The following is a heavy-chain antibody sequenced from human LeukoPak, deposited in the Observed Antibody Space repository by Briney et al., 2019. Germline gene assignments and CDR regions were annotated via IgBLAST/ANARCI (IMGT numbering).Heavy chain of an antibody. CDR3: ATIVIVPAAMGRDASDI. J-gene: IGHJ3*02. CDR2: FDPEDGET. Sequence: ASVKVSCKVSGYTLTELSMHWVRQAPGKGLEWMGGFDPEDGETIYAQKFQGRVTMTEDTSTDTAYMELSSLRSEDTAVYYCATIVIVPAAMGRDASDIWGQGTMVTVSS. D-gene: IGHD2-2*01. CDR1: GYTLTELS. V-gene: IGHV1-24*01.